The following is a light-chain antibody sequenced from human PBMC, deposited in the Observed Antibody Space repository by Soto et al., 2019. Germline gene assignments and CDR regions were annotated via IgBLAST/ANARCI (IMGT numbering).Light chain of an antibody. CDR3: QQYNSYSLT. V-gene: IGKV1-5*03. CDR2: KAS. CDR1: QSISSW. J-gene: IGKJ4*01. Sequence: DIQMTQSHSTLSASVGDRVTITCRASQSISSWLAWYQQKPGKAPKLLIYKASSLESGVPSRFSGSGSGTEFTLTISSLQPDEFATYYCQQYNSYSLTFGGGTKVEIK.